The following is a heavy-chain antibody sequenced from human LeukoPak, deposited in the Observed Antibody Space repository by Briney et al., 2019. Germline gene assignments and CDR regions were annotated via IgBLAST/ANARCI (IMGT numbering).Heavy chain of an antibody. CDR2: IYTSGST. Sequence: SETLSLTCTVSGGSISSYYWSWVRQPAGKGLEWIGRIYTSGSTNYKPSLKSRVTMSVDTSKNQFSLKLSSVTAADTAVYYCARDSFSYSSGIDFDYGGQGTRVTVSS. CDR3: ARDSFSYSSGIDFDY. V-gene: IGHV4-4*07. CDR1: GGSISSYY. J-gene: IGHJ4*02. D-gene: IGHD6-19*01.